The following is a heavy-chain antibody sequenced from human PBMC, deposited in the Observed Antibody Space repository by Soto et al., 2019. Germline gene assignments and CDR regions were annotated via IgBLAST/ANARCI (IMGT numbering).Heavy chain of an antibody. CDR2: INPAGTIT. V-gene: IGHV3-74*01. D-gene: IGHD3-16*01. CDR3: TSDTFGLRDT. J-gene: IGHJ5*02. CDR1: GFPFSHYW. Sequence: MQMVESGGGSVQPGGSLRLSCAASGFPFSHYWMHWVRQTPGKGLVWVSRINPAGTITNSADSVEGRFTISRDNADSALFLPMNSLSAEDTAIYYCTSDTFGLRDTWGQGTLVTVSS.